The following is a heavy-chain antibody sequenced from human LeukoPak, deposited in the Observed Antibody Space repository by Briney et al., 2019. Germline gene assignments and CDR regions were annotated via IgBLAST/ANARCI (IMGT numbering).Heavy chain of an antibody. CDR1: GFTFSGYA. CDR2: ISSNANSYAS. V-gene: IGHV3-73*01. D-gene: IGHD5-18*01. CDR3: TGGYSYGL. Sequence: GGSLKLSCAASGFTFSGYAMHWVRQASGKGLEWVCRISSNANSYASADAATVQGRITISRDDSKNTAYLQMNILKTEDTAVYYCTGGYSYGLWGQGTLVTVSS. J-gene: IGHJ4*02.